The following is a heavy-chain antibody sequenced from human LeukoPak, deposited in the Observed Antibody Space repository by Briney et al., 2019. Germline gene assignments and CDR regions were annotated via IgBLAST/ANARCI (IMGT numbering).Heavy chain of an antibody. CDR1: GFTFSSYA. Sequence: PGGSLRLSCAASGFTFSSYAMSWVRQAPGKGLEWISTISGSGGNTYHADSVKGRFTISRDNSKNTLFLQMSSLSADDTALYYCAKGRLQEGTVFRGVITPVDYWGQGTLVTVTS. D-gene: IGHD3-10*01. CDR3: AKGRLQEGTVFRGVITPVDY. V-gene: IGHV3-23*01. J-gene: IGHJ4*02. CDR2: ISGSGGNT.